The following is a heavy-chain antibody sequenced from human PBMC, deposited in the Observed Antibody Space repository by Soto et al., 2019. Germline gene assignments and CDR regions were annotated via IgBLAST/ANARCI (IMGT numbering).Heavy chain of an antibody. Sequence: GGSLRLSCATSGFTFSSHAMVWVRRAAEKGLEWVASISNNGDTAYYADSVKGRFTISRGNSENTLYLQMNGLRADDTALYFCAKSRVFIGAIVTLLDSWGQGTQVTVSS. CDR3: AKSRVFIGAIVTLLDS. D-gene: IGHD3-16*02. V-gene: IGHV3-23*01. J-gene: IGHJ4*02. CDR2: ISNNGDTA. CDR1: GFTFSSHA.